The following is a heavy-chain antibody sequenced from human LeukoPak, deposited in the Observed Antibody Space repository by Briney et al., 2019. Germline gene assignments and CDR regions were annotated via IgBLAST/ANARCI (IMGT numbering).Heavy chain of an antibody. CDR2: IYHSGST. CDR3: ARVQYSSSSGYGYYNYYYMDV. D-gene: IGHD6-6*01. Sequence: SETLSLTCAVSGHSISSGYYWGWIRQPPGTGLEWIGSIYHSGSTYYNPSLKSRVTISVDTSKNQFSLKLSSVTAADTAVYYCARVQYSSSSGYGYYNYYYMDVWGKGTTVTVSS. CDR1: GHSISSGYY. V-gene: IGHV4-38-2*01. J-gene: IGHJ6*03.